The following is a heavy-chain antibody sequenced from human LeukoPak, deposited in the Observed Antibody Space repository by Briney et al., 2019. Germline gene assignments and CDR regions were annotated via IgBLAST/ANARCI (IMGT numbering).Heavy chain of an antibody. CDR2: ISYDGSNK. CDR3: ARDGKVVMTAILWLATD. V-gene: IGHV3-30-3*01. CDR1: GFTFSSYA. D-gene: IGHD2-21*02. Sequence: GGSLRLSCAASGFTFSSYAMHWVRQAPGKGLEWVAVISYDGSNKYYADSVKGRFTISRDNSKNTLYLQMNSLRAEDTAVYYCARDGKVVMTAILWLATDWGQGTLVTVSS. J-gene: IGHJ4*02.